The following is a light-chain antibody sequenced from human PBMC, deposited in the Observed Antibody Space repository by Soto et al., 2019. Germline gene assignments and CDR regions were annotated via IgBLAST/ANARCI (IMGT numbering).Light chain of an antibody. J-gene: IGKJ5*01. Sequence: EIVMPQSTATLSVSPGERATLSLRASQSVFSSLARYQQKPGQAPRLLIYDASNRATGIPARFSGSGSGTDFTLTISSLEPEDFAVYYCQQRSNWQVTFGQGTRLEIK. V-gene: IGKV3D-11*02. CDR2: DAS. CDR1: QSVFSS. CDR3: QQRSNWQVT.